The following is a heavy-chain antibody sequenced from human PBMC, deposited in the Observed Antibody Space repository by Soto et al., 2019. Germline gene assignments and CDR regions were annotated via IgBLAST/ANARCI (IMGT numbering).Heavy chain of an antibody. CDR3: ARGYSSGWGPFRY. D-gene: IGHD6-19*01. CDR2: IYYSGST. Sequence: QVQLQESGPGLVEPSETLSLTCTVSGGSISSYYWSWIRQPPGKGLEWIGYIYYSGSTNYNPSLKSRVTISVDTSKNQFSLKLSSVTAADTAVYYCARGYSSGWGPFRYWGQGTLVTVSS. CDR1: GGSISSYY. J-gene: IGHJ4*02. V-gene: IGHV4-59*01.